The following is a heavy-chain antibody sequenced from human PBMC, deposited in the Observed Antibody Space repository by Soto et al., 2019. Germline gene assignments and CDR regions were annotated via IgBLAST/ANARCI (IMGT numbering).Heavy chain of an antibody. CDR1: GSTFSSYA. J-gene: IGHJ6*02. V-gene: IGHV1-69*06. Sequence: ASVKVSCKASGSTFSSYAISWVRQAPGQGLEWMGGIIPIFGTANYAQKFQGRVTITADKSTSTAYMELSSLRSEDTAVYYCARDRAGSSYYYGMDVWGQGTTVTVSS. CDR2: IIPIFGTA. CDR3: ARDRAGSSYYYGMDV. D-gene: IGHD3-10*01.